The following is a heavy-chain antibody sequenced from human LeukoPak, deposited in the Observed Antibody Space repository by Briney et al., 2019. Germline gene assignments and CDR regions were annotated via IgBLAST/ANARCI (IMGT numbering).Heavy chain of an antibody. J-gene: IGHJ4*02. V-gene: IGHV4-61*02. CDR1: GGSSSSGDYY. D-gene: IGHD4-11*01. CDR2: IYTGGST. CDR3: ARGGTYSNYLIDY. Sequence: SQTLSLTCTVSGGSSSSGDYYWSWIRQPAGKALQWIGRIYTGGSTNYNPSLKSRVTISVDKSKNQFSLKLSSVTAADTAVYYCARGGTYSNYLIDYWGQGTLVTVSS.